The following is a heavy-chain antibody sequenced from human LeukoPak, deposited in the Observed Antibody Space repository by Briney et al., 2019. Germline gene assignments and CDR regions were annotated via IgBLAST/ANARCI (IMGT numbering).Heavy chain of an antibody. D-gene: IGHD3/OR15-3a*01. V-gene: IGHV4-34*01. CDR2: INHSGST. Sequence: PSETLSLTCAVYGGSFSGYYWSWIRQPPGKGLEWIGEINHSGSTNYNPSLKSRVTISVDTSKNQFSLKLSSVTAADTAVYYCARGRWNWTPWGQGTLVTVSS. CDR3: ARGRWNWTP. CDR1: GGSFSGYY. J-gene: IGHJ5*02.